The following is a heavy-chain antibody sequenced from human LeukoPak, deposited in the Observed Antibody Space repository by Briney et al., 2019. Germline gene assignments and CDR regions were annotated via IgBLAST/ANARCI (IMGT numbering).Heavy chain of an antibody. Sequence: PGGSLRLSCAASGFTFSSYAMNWVRQAPGKGLEWVSSISRDSDHIFYADSMKGRFTISRDNAKNSLYLQMNSLGAEDTAVYYCARPYDTRGYFPDYWGQGTLVTVSS. J-gene: IGHJ4*02. CDR2: ISRDSDHI. CDR3: ARPYDTRGYFPDY. D-gene: IGHD3-22*01. CDR1: GFTFSSYA. V-gene: IGHV3-21*01.